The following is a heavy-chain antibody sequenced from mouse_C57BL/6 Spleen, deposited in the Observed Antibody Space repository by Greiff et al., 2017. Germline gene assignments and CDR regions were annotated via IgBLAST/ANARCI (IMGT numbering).Heavy chain of an antibody. J-gene: IGHJ4*01. Sequence: QVQLKESGPELVKPGASVKISCKASGYAFSSSWMNWVKQRPGKGLEWIGRIYPGDGDTNYNGKFKGKATLTADKSSSTAYMQLSSLTSEDSAVYFCARWDYGDYYAMDYWGQGTSVTVSS. V-gene: IGHV1-82*01. CDR2: IYPGDGDT. D-gene: IGHD2-4*01. CDR3: ARWDYGDYYAMDY. CDR1: GYAFSSSW.